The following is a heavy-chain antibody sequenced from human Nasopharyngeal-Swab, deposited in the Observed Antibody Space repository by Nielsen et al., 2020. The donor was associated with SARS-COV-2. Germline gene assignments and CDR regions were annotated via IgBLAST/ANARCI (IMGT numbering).Heavy chain of an antibody. CDR2: IYYSGST. J-gene: IGHJ6*02. V-gene: IGHV4-39*07. CDR3: ARRVYCSGGSCYNDYYYYYGMDV. Sequence: WIRQPPGKGLEWIGSIYYSGSTYYNPSLKSRVTISVDTSENQFSLKLSSVTAADTAVYYCARRVYCSGGSCYNDYYYYYGMDVWGQGTTVTVSS. D-gene: IGHD2-15*01.